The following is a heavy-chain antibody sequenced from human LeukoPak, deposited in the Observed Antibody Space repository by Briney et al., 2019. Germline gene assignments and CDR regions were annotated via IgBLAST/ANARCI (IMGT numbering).Heavy chain of an antibody. D-gene: IGHD5-18*01. J-gene: IGHJ4*02. CDR2: MHYSGST. V-gene: IGHV4-39*07. Sequence: SETLSLTCTVSGGSISTSRYYWGWIRQPPGKGLEWIGSMHYSGSTYYNPSLKSRVTMSVDTSKNQFSLNLNSVTAADTAVYFCARGSYSYGYRDFDYWGQGTLVTVSS. CDR1: GGSISTSRYY. CDR3: ARGSYSYGYRDFDY.